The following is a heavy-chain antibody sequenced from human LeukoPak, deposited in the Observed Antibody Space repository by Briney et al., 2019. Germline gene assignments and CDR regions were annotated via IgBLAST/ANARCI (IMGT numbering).Heavy chain of an antibody. D-gene: IGHD3-22*01. CDR2: INWNGGST. CDR1: GFTFSSYW. Sequence: RAGGSLRLSCAASGFTFSSYWMSWVRQAPGKGLEWVSGINWNGGSTGYADSVKGRFTISRDNAKNSLYLQMNSLRAEDTALYHCARDLYYYDSSGSDAFDIWGQGTMVTVSS. J-gene: IGHJ3*02. CDR3: ARDLYYYDSSGSDAFDI. V-gene: IGHV3-20*01.